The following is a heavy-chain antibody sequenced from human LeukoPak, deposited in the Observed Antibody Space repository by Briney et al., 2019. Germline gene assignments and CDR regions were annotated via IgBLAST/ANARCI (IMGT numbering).Heavy chain of an antibody. V-gene: IGHV3-23*01. CDR2: ISGSGGST. Sequence: GGSLRLSCAASGFTFSSYAMSWVRQAPGKGLEWVSAISGSGGSTYYADSVKGRFTISRDNSKNTLYLQMNSLRAEDTAVYYRAKVTGTTSRRAPFDYWGQGTLVTVSS. CDR3: AKVTGTTSRRAPFDY. D-gene: IGHD1-7*01. CDR1: GFTFSSYA. J-gene: IGHJ4*02.